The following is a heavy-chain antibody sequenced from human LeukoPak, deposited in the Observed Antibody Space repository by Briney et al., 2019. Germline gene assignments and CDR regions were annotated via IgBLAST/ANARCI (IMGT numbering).Heavy chain of an antibody. CDR1: GFAFSSYA. J-gene: IGHJ4*02. D-gene: IGHD5-18*01. Sequence: GGSLRLSCAASGFAFSSYAMSWVRQAPGKGLEWVSAISGSGGSIYYADSVKGRFTISRDNSKNTLYLQMNSLRAEDTAVYYCAKETSGYSYGYFDYWGQGTLVTVSS. V-gene: IGHV3-23*01. CDR3: AKETSGYSYGYFDY. CDR2: ISGSGGSI.